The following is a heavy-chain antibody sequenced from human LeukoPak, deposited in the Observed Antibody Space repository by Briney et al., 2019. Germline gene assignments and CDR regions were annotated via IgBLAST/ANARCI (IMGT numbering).Heavy chain of an antibody. V-gene: IGHV5-51*01. J-gene: IGHJ6*03. CDR2: IYPGDSDT. D-gene: IGHD6-6*01. Sequence: GESLKISRKGSGYSFTSFWIGWVRQMPGKGLEWMGIIYPGDSDTRYSPSFQGQVTISADKSISTAYLQWSSLKASETAMYYCARAPYSSSSWYYYYYMDVWGKGTTVTVSS. CDR1: GYSFTSFW. CDR3: ARAPYSSSSWYYYYYMDV.